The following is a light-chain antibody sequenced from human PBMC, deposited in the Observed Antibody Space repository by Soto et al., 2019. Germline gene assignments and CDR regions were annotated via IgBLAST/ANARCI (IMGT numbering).Light chain of an antibody. CDR3: QSYDRSPSGYVV. V-gene: IGLV1-40*01. J-gene: IGLJ2*01. CDR1: SSNIGAGYD. CDR2: GNS. Sequence: QAVVTQPPSVSGAPGQRVTISCTGSSSNIGAGYDVHWYQQLPGTAPKLLIYGNSNRPSGVPDRFSGSKSGPSASLAITGLQAEDEADYSCQSYDRSPSGYVVFGGGTKLTVL.